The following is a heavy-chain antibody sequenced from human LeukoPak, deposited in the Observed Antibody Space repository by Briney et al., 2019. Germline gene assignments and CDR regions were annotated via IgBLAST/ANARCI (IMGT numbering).Heavy chain of an antibody. CDR3: ARDVMITFGGVIVSRRALDY. Sequence: RPGGSLRLSCAASGFTLSRNGMHWVRQAPGKGLEWVAVISYDGSNKYYADSVKGRFTISRDNSKNTLYLQMNSLRAEDTAVYYCARDVMITFGGVIVSRRALDYWGQGTLVTVSS. V-gene: IGHV3-30*19. CDR1: GFTLSRNG. D-gene: IGHD3-16*02. J-gene: IGHJ4*02. CDR2: ISYDGSNK.